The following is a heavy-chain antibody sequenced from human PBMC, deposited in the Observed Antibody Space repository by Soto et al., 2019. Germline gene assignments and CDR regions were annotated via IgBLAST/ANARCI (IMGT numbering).Heavy chain of an antibody. D-gene: IGHD2-15*01. CDR3: AKGWAALDR. J-gene: IGHJ5*02. CDR2: MKEDGSQK. CDR1: GFTFSNYW. Sequence: EVQLVESGGGLVQPGGSLRLSCAASGFTFSNYWMTWVRQAPGKGLEWVANMKEDGSQKNHLDSVKGRFTISRDNAKKSLYLQMDNLRAEDTATYYCAKGWAALDRWGQGALVTVSS. V-gene: IGHV3-7*01.